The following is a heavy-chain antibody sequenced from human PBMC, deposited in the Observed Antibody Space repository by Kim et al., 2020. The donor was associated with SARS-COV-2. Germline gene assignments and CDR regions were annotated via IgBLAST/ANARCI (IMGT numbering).Heavy chain of an antibody. J-gene: IGHJ4*02. CDR2: IYYSGSP. CDR1: GGSISSGGYY. V-gene: IGHV4-31*03. Sequence: SETLSLTCTVSGGSISSGGYYWSWIRQHPGKGLEWIGYIYYSGSPYYNPSLKSRVTISVDTSKNQFSLKLSSVTAADTAVYYCARSFGVAPPVDYWGQGTLVTVSS. CDR3: ARSFGVAPPVDY. D-gene: IGHD3-3*01.